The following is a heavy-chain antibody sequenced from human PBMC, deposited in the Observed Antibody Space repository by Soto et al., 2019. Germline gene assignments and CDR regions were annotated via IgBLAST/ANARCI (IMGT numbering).Heavy chain of an antibody. CDR1: GFTFSSYA. CDR3: AKTVVPAAMPSYYFDY. Sequence: HPGGSLRLSCAASGFTFSSYAMSWVRQAPGKGLEWVSAISGSGGSTYYADSVKGRFTISRDNSKNTLYLQMNSLRAEDTAVYYCAKTVVPAAMPSYYFDYWGQGTLVTVSS. V-gene: IGHV3-23*01. D-gene: IGHD2-2*01. J-gene: IGHJ4*02. CDR2: ISGSGGST.